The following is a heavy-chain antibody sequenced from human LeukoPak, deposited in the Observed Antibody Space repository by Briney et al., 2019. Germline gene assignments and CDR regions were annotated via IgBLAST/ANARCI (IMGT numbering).Heavy chain of an antibody. D-gene: IGHD3-9*01. CDR2: ISVYNGNT. Sequence: ASVKVSCKASGYTFTTYGISWVRQAPGQGLEWLGRISVYNGNTNYAQKPQGRVTMTTDTSTNSAYMQLRSLRSDDTAVYYCARMILLLGDVLTVPPRGFDYWGQGTLVTVSS. CDR1: GYTFTTYG. V-gene: IGHV1-18*01. CDR3: ARMILLLGDVLTVPPRGFDY. J-gene: IGHJ4*02.